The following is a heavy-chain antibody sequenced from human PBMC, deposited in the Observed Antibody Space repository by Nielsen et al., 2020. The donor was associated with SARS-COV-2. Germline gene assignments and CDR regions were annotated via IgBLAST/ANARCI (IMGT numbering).Heavy chain of an antibody. CDR3: AKEGVFRRYFDH. CDR1: GFSFSTYA. J-gene: IGHJ4*02. CDR2: ISAGGDTA. Sequence: GESLKISCAASGFSFSTYAMSWVRQAPGKGLEWVSIISAGGDTAYCGDPVKGRFTISRDNSKNTLYLQMNKLRVDDTAMYYCAKEGVFRRYFDHWGLGTLFTVSS. V-gene: IGHV3-23*01. D-gene: IGHD3-16*01.